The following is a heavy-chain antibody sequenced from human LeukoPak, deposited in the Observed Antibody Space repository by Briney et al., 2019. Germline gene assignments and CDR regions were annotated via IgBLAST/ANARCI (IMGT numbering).Heavy chain of an antibody. D-gene: IGHD2-8*02. V-gene: IGHV3-30*03. CDR1: GFTFSSYG. CDR2: ISYDGSNK. Sequence: GGSLRLSCAASGFTFSSYGMHWVRQAPGKGLEWVAVISYDGSNKYYADSVKGRFTISRDNAKNSLYLQMNSLRAEDTAIYYCATYRQVLLPFESWGQGTLVTVSS. J-gene: IGHJ4*02. CDR3: ATYRQVLLPFES.